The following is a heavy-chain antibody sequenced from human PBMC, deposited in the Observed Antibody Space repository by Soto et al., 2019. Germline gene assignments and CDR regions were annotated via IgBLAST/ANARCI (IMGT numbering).Heavy chain of an antibody. CDR3: ARDTEHIVVVPAAMSDAFDI. CDR1: GYTFTSYG. D-gene: IGHD2-2*01. V-gene: IGHV1-18*01. CDR2: ISAYNGNT. Sequence: ASVKVSCKASGYTFTSYGISWVRQAPGQGLEWMGWISAYNGNTNYAQKLQGRVTMTTDTSTSTAYMELRSLRSDDTAVYYCARDTEHIVVVPAAMSDAFDIWGQGTMVTVSS. J-gene: IGHJ3*02.